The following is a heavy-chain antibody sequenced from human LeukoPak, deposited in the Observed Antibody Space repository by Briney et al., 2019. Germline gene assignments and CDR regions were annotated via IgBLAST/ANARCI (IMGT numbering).Heavy chain of an antibody. CDR3: VTSRGKVIAAAGDFDY. V-gene: IGHV1-69*06. Sequence: SVKVSCKASGGTFSSYAISWVRQAPGQGLEWMGGIIPIFGTANYAQKFQGRVTITADKSTSTAYMELSSLRSEDTAVYYRVTSRGKVIAAAGDFDYWGQGTLVTVSS. CDR2: IIPIFGTA. D-gene: IGHD6-13*01. J-gene: IGHJ4*02. CDR1: GGTFSSYA.